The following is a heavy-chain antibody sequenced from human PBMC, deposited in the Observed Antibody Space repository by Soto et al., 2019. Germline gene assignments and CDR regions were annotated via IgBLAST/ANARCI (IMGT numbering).Heavy chain of an antibody. CDR3: ARVRVRYSYGSSDD. Sequence: PGGSLRLSCAASGFTFSSYAMHWVRQAPGRGLEYVSAISNNGAKTYYADSVKGRFTISRDNSKNTLYLQMNSLRAEDTAVYYCARVRVRYSYGSSDDWGQGTLVTVSS. CDR1: GFTFSSYA. CDR2: ISNNGAKT. J-gene: IGHJ4*02. V-gene: IGHV3-64*02. D-gene: IGHD5-18*01.